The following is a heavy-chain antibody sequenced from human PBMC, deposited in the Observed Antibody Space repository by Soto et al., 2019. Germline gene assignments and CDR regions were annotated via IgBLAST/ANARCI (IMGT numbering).Heavy chain of an antibody. V-gene: IGHV4-39*01. CDR1: GGSISSSSCY. Sequence: PSETLSLTCTVSGGSISSSSCYWGWIRQPPGKGLEWIGSIYYSGSTYYNPSLKSRVTISVDTSKNQFSLKLSSVTAADTAVYYCARQGYIVATILIFDYWGQGTLVTVSS. D-gene: IGHD5-12*01. J-gene: IGHJ4*02. CDR3: ARQGYIVATILIFDY. CDR2: IYYSGST.